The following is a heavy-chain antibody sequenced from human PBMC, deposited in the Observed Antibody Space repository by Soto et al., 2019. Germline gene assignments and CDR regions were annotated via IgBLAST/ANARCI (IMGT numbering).Heavy chain of an antibody. V-gene: IGHV3-21*01. CDR2: ISTNSRFI. CDR3: AIKQVVGYYYGLDV. Sequence: PGETLRLTCAASGFIFSSYRMNWVRQAPGKGLEWISSISTNSRFIYYADSVEGRFTVSRDNSNNSLYLQMDNLRAEDTAVYYCAIKQVVGYYYGLDVWGQGTTVTVSS. D-gene: IGHD6-6*01. J-gene: IGHJ6*02. CDR1: GFIFSSYR.